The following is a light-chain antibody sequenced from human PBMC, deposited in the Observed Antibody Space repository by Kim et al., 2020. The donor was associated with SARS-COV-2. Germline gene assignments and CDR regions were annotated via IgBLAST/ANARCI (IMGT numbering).Light chain of an antibody. CDR3: SSYTSSTVV. CDR2: DVS. J-gene: IGLJ2*01. Sequence: PGQAITISCPGTSSDVGGYNYVSWYQQHPGKAPKLMIYDVSNRPSGVSNRFSGSKSGNTASLTISGLQAEDEADYYCSSYTSSTVVFGGGTQLTVL. V-gene: IGLV2-14*03. CDR1: SSDVGGYNY.